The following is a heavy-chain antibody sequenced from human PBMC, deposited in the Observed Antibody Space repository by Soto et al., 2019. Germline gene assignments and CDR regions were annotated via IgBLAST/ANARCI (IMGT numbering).Heavy chain of an antibody. J-gene: IGHJ6*02. Sequence: GESLKISCKGSGYSFTSYWIGWVRQMPGKGLEWMGIIYPGDSDTRYSPSFQGQVTISADKSISTAYLQWSSLKASDTAMYYCARSSVAGTWSYYYGMDVWGQGTTVTVSS. CDR2: IYPGDSDT. CDR3: ARSSVAGTWSYYYGMDV. D-gene: IGHD6-19*01. V-gene: IGHV5-51*01. CDR1: GYSFTSYW.